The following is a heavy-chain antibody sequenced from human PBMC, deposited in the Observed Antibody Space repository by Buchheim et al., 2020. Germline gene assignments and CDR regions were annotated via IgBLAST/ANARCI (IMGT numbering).Heavy chain of an antibody. CDR3: ARGGARAYYYYYGMDV. Sequence: QVQLVESGGGVVQPGRSLRLSCAASGFTFSSYAMHWVRQAPGKGLEWVAVISYDGSNKYYADSVKGRFTISRDNSKNTLYLQMNNLRAEDTAVYYCARGGARAYYYYYGMDVWGQGTT. J-gene: IGHJ6*02. CDR1: GFTFSSYA. CDR2: ISYDGSNK. V-gene: IGHV3-30*04. D-gene: IGHD1-26*01.